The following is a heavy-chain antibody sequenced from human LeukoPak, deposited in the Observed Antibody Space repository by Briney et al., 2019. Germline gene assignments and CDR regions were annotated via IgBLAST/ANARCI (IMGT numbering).Heavy chain of an antibody. CDR2: IYYSGST. J-gene: IGHJ4*02. CDR1: GGSISSYY. CDR3: ARLYCSSTSCYVNYFDY. D-gene: IGHD2-2*01. V-gene: IGHV4-59*08. Sequence: SETLSLTCTVSGGSISSYYWSWIRQPPGKGLEWIGYIYYSGSTNYNPSLKSRVTISVDTSKNQFSLKLSSVTAADTAVYYCARLYCSSTSCYVNYFDYWGQGTLVTVSS.